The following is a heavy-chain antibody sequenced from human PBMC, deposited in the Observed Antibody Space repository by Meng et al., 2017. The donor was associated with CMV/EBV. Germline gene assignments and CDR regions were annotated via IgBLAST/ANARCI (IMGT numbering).Heavy chain of an antibody. CDR3: ARVGVGYDSAFAP. J-gene: IGHJ5*02. D-gene: IGHD3-16*01. Sequence: SETLSLTCTVSGYSISSGYYWGWIRQPPGKGLEWIGSIYHSGSTYYNPSLKSRVTISVDTSKNQFSLKLSSVTAADTAVYYCARVGVGYDSAFAPWGQGTLVTVSS. CDR1: GYSISSGYY. V-gene: IGHV4-38-2*02. CDR2: IYHSGST.